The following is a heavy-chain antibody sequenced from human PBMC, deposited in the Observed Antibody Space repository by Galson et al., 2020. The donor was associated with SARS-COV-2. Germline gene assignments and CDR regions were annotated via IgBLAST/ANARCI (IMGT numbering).Heavy chain of an antibody. CDR2: ISSSGSTI. D-gene: IGHD4-17*01. Sequence: GESLKISCAASGFTFSSYEMNWVRQAPGKGLEWVSYISSSGSTIYYADSVKGRFTISRDNAKNSLYLQMNSLRAEDTAVYYCARDFGYGDYALGNYYYYYGMDVGGQGTTVTVSS. CDR3: ARDFGYGDYALGNYYYYYGMDV. CDR1: GFTFSSYE. J-gene: IGHJ6*02. V-gene: IGHV3-48*03.